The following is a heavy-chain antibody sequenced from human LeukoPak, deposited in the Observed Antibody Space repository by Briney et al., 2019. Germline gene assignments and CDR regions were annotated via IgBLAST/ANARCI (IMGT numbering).Heavy chain of an antibody. CDR1: GFTFSSYS. CDR2: ISSSSSYI. V-gene: IGHV3-21*01. D-gene: IGHD3-22*01. CDR3: ASYDSSGYWGDY. J-gene: IGHJ4*02. Sequence: PGGSLRLSCAASGFTFSSYSMNWVRQAPGKGLEWVSSISSSSSYIYYADSVKGRFTISRDNAKNTLYLQMNSLRAEDTAVYYCASYDSSGYWGDYWGQGTLVTVSS.